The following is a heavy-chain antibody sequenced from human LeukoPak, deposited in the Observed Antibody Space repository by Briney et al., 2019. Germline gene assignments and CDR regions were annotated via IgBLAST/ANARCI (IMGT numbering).Heavy chain of an antibody. Sequence: SETLSLTCTVSGGSISSSSYYWGWIRQPPGKGLEWIGSIYYSGSTYYNPSLKSRVTIFVDTSKNQFSLKLSSVTAADTAVYYCATFQWELLEGYFDYWGQGTLVTVSS. CDR1: GGSISSSSYY. J-gene: IGHJ4*02. CDR2: IYYSGST. D-gene: IGHD1-26*01. V-gene: IGHV4-39*01. CDR3: ATFQWELLEGYFDY.